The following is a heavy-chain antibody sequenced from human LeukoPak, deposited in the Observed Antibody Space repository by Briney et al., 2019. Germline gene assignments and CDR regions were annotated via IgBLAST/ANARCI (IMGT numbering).Heavy chain of an antibody. CDR2: IYTSGST. Sequence: SETLSLTCTVSGGSISSYYWSWIRQPAGKGLEWIGRIYTSGSTNYNPSLKSRVTISVDTSKNQFSLKLSSVTAADTAVYYCARAYMVRGANWFDPWGQGTLVTVSS. V-gene: IGHV4-4*07. CDR3: ARAYMVRGANWFDP. D-gene: IGHD3-10*01. CDR1: GGSISSYY. J-gene: IGHJ5*02.